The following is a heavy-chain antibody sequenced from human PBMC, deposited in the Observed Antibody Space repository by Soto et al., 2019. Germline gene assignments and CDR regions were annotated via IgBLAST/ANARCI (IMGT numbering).Heavy chain of an antibody. D-gene: IGHD3-9*01. CDR3: ARDFSVPFDWLPKYYFDY. J-gene: IGHJ4*02. V-gene: IGHV3-21*01. CDR1: GFTFSSYS. CDR2: ISSSSSYI. Sequence: EVQLVESGGGLVQPGGSLRLSCAASGFTFSSYSMNWVRQAPGKGLEWVSSISSSSSYIYYADSVKGRFTISRDNAKNSLYLQMNSLRAEDTAVYYCARDFSVPFDWLPKYYFDYWGQGTLVTVSS.